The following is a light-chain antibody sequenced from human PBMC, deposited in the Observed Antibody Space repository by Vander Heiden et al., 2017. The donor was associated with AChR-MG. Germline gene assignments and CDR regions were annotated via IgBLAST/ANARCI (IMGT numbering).Light chain of an antibody. Sequence: QSVLTQPPSVSGTPGQRVTISCSGSSSNIGSNTVKWYQQFPGTAPNLLVSENNQRPSGVPDRFSGSESGTSASLAISGLQSQDEADYFCAAWDDTLNGPVFGGGTKL. CDR2: ENN. CDR1: SSNIGSNT. CDR3: AAWDDTLNGPV. J-gene: IGLJ3*02. V-gene: IGLV1-44*01.